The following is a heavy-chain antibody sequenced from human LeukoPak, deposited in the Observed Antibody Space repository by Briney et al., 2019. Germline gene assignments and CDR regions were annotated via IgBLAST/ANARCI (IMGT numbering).Heavy chain of an antibody. Sequence: GGSLRLSCAASGFTFSNYGMSWVRQAPGKGLAWVSAISGSGDSTYYADSVKGRFTISRDNSKSTLYLQMNSLSAEDTAVYYCAKGRGGEVFYHYYMDVWGKGTTVTISS. CDR3: AKGRGGEVFYHYYMDV. CDR2: ISGSGDST. V-gene: IGHV3-23*01. D-gene: IGHD2-21*01. CDR1: GFTFSNYG. J-gene: IGHJ6*03.